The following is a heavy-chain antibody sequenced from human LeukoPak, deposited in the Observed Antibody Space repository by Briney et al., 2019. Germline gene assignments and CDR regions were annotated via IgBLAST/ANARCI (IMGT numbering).Heavy chain of an antibody. D-gene: IGHD3-16*02. CDR3: AREGYRRRWFDP. CDR2: IYYSGST. V-gene: IGHV4-31*03. J-gene: IGHJ5*02. CDR1: GGSISSGGYY. Sequence: SETLSLTCTVSGGSISSGGYYWSWIRQHPGKGLEWIGYIYYSGSTNYNPSLKSRVTISIDTSKNQFSLKLSSVTAADTAVFYCAREGYRRRWFDPWGQGTLVTVSS.